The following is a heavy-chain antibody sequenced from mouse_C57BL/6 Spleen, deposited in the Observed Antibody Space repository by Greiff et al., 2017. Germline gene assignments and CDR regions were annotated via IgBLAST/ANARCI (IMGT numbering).Heavy chain of an antibody. D-gene: IGHD2-4*01. V-gene: IGHV1-5*01. CDR1: GYTFTSYG. CDR3: TNEYDEGNY. CDR2: IYPGNSDT. Sequence: VQLQQSGTVLARPGASVKMSCKTSGYTFTSYGIHWVKQRPGQGLEWIGAIYPGNSDTSYNQKFKGKAQLTAVTSASTAYMELSSLTIEDSAVYYWTNEYDEGNYWGQGTTLSVSS. J-gene: IGHJ2*01.